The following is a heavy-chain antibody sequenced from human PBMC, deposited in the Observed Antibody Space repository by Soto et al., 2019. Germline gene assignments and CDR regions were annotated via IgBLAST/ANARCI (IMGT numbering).Heavy chain of an antibody. CDR2: ISGSGGST. D-gene: IGHD6-6*01. CDR1: GFTFSSYA. CDR3: AKDRGLAPHYYYGMDV. J-gene: IGHJ6*02. Sequence: HPGGSLRLSCAASGFTFSSYAMSWVRQAPGKGLEWVSAISGSGGSTYYADSVKGRFTISRDNSKNTLYLQMNSLRAEDTAVYYCAKDRGLAPHYYYGMDVWGQGTTVTVSS. V-gene: IGHV3-23*01.